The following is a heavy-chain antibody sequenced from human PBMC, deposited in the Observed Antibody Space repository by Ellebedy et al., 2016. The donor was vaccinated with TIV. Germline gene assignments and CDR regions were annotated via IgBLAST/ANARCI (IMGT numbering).Heavy chain of an antibody. CDR2: IYPGDSDT. V-gene: IGHV5-51*01. D-gene: IGHD1-26*01. CDR3: ARQGWQVGATFDAFDI. CDR1: GYSFTSYW. Sequence: GESLKISXKGSGYSFTSYWIGWVRQMPGKGLEWMGIIYPGDSDTRYSPSFQGQVTISADKSISTAYLQWSSLKASDTAMYYCARQGWQVGATFDAFDIWGQGTMVTVSS. J-gene: IGHJ3*02.